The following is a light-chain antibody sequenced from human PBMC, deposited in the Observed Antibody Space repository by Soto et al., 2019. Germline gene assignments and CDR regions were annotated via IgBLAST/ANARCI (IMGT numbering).Light chain of an antibody. J-gene: IGKJ5*01. CDR2: RTS. CDR1: QSVSSTY. V-gene: IGKV3-20*01. CDR3: QQFGSSVT. Sequence: EIVLTQSPGPLSLSPGERATLSCRASQSVSSTYLAWYQQKPGQAPRLLIYRTSTRATGIPDRFSGSGSGTDFTLIISRLEPEDFAVYYCQQFGSSVTFGQGKRLDIK.